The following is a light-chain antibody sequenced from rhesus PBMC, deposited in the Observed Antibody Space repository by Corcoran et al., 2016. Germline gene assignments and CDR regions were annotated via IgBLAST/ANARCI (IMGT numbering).Light chain of an antibody. V-gene: IGLV2-32*01. CDR1: SSEIGGYNY. J-gene: IGLJ1*01. CDR3: CSYAGTSTYI. CDR2: WGS. Sequence: QAALTQPRSVSGSPGQSVNISCPGTSSEIGGYNYVSWYQQHPGTAPKLMIYWGSWRPSGVSDRFTGSKSGNTASLTISGLQAEDGADYYCCSYAGTSTYIFGVGTRLTV.